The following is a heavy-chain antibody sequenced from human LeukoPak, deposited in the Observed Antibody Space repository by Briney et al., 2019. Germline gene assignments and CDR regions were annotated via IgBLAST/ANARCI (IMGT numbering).Heavy chain of an antibody. V-gene: IGHV3-48*02. CDR2: ISSSSSTI. D-gene: IGHD4-17*01. J-gene: IGHJ6*02. CDR1: GFTFSSYS. Sequence: PGGSLRLSCAASGFTFSSYSMNWVRQAPGKGLVWVSYISSSSSTIYYADSVKGRFTISRDNAKNSLYLQMNSLRDEDTAVYYCARDPTGYGDYSYYYGMDVWGQGTTVTVSS. CDR3: ARDPTGYGDYSYYYGMDV.